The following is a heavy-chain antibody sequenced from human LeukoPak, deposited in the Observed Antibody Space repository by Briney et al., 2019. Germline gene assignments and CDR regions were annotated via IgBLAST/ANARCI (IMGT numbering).Heavy chain of an antibody. J-gene: IGHJ5*02. V-gene: IGHV4-34*01. CDR1: GGSFSGYY. CDR2: INHSGST. CDR3: TRGLRLGYCSGGSCYYWFDP. D-gene: IGHD2-15*01. Sequence: PSETLSLTCAVSGGSFSGYYWSWIRQPPGKGLEWIGEINHSGSTNYNPSLQSRVTISADTSKNQLSLNLRSVIAADTAVYYCTRGLRLGYCSGGSCYYWFDPWGQGTRVTVSS.